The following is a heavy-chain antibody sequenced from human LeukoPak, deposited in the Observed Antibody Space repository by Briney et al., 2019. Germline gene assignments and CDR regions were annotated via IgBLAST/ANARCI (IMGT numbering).Heavy chain of an antibody. V-gene: IGHV1-69*05. CDR1: GGTFSSYA. Sequence: ASVKVSFKASGGTFSSYAISWVRQAPGQGLEWMGGIIPIFGTANYAQKFQGRVTITTDESTTTAYMELSSLRSEDTAVYYCAVEPDCSSTSCPFDYWGQGTLVTVSS. CDR3: AVEPDCSSTSCPFDY. CDR2: IIPIFGTA. J-gene: IGHJ4*02. D-gene: IGHD2-2*01.